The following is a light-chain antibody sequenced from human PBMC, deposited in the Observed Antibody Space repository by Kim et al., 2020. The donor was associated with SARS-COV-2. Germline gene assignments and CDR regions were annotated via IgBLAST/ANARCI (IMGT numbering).Light chain of an antibody. CDR3: CSYAGSGTWV. J-gene: IGLJ3*02. CDR1: SSDVGGYNL. Sequence: GQAITISSTGTSSDVGGYNLFSWHQQHPGKVPKLMLYEASKRPSGVSVRFSGSKSGNTTSLTISDLQAEDEADYYCCSYAGSGTWVFGAGTQLTVL. CDR2: EAS. V-gene: IGLV2-23*01.